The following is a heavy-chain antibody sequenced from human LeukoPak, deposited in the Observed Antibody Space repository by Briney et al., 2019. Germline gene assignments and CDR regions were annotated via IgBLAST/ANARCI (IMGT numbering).Heavy chain of an antibody. Sequence: PGRSLRLSCAASGFTLSDHGMHWVRQAPGKGLEWVAVIWNDGSKKYYGDSVKGRFTISRDTSKNTLDLQMDSLRVEDTAVYYCARSTRGDSNGQGDDLDIWGQGTMVTVSA. J-gene: IGHJ3*02. CDR1: GFTLSDHG. CDR3: ARSTRGDSNGQGDDLDI. V-gene: IGHV3-33*01. CDR2: IWNDGSKK. D-gene: IGHD3-22*01.